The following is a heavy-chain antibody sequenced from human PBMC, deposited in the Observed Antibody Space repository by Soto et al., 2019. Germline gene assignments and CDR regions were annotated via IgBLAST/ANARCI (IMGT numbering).Heavy chain of an antibody. V-gene: IGHV1-69*12. D-gene: IGHD3-3*01. Sequence: QVQLVQSGAEVKKPGSSVKVSCKASGGTFSSYAISWVRQAPGQGLEWMGGIIPIFGTANYAQKFQGRVTITADESTSTAYMELSSLRSEDTAVYYCARSQPPSYDFWSGYYSRPLDYYYYGMDVWGQGTTVTVSS. CDR2: IIPIFGTA. CDR3: ARSQPPSYDFWSGYYSRPLDYYYYGMDV. J-gene: IGHJ6*02. CDR1: GGTFSSYA.